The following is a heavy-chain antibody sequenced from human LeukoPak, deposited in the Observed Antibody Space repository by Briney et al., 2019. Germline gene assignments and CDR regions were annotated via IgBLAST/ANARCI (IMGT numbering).Heavy chain of an antibody. V-gene: IGHV3-33*01. CDR2: IWHDGNNK. D-gene: IGHD6-19*01. CDR3: ARAGTGYSSGWYRGSIFDY. Sequence: GGSLRLSCATSGFAFSTQGMHWVRQAPCKGLGWVAAIWHDGNNKYYVDSVKGRFTISRDNSKNTVYLQMNSLRVEDTAVYYCARAGTGYSSGWYRGSIFDYWGQGTLVTVSS. J-gene: IGHJ4*02. CDR1: GFAFSTQG.